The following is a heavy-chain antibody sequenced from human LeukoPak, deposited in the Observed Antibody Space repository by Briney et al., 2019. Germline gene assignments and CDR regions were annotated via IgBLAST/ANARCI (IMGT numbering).Heavy chain of an antibody. CDR2: ISDSGGRT. CDR3: ARSAYYGDYFDY. V-gene: IGHV3-23*01. D-gene: IGHD4-17*01. J-gene: IGHJ4*02. Sequence: GGSLRLSCAVSGITLSNYGMSWVRQAPGKGLEWVAGISDSGGRTKYADSVKGRFTISRDNSKNTLYLQMNSLRAEDTAVYYCARSAYYGDYFDYWGQGTLVTVSS. CDR1: GITLSNYG.